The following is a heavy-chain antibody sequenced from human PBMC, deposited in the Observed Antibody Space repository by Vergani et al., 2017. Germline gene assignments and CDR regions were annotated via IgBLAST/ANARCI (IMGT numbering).Heavy chain of an antibody. CDR2: IIPILGIA. CDR3: ARGRGYYDFWSGYHDPPIDY. D-gene: IGHD3-3*01. Sequence: QVQLVQSGAEVKKPGSSVKVSCKASGGTFSSYTISWVRQAPGQGLEWMGRIIPILGIANYAQKFQGRVTITADKSTSTAYMELSSLRSEDTAVYYCARGRGYYDFWSGYHDPPIDYWGQGTLVTVSS. V-gene: IGHV1-69*04. CDR1: GGTFSSYT. J-gene: IGHJ4*02.